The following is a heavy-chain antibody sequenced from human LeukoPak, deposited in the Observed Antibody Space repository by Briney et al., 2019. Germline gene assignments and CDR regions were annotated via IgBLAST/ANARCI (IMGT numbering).Heavy chain of an antibody. Sequence: GGSLRLSCATSGFTFSRYAMHWVRQAPGKGLECVALISYDANIGSNKYYADSVKGRFTISRDNSKNTLYLQMNSLRAEDTAVYYCARDGGYDFWSGYYQDYWGQGTLVTVSS. D-gene: IGHD3-3*01. CDR2: ISYDANIGSNK. CDR3: ARDGGYDFWSGYYQDY. J-gene: IGHJ4*02. CDR1: GFTFSRYA. V-gene: IGHV3-30-3*01.